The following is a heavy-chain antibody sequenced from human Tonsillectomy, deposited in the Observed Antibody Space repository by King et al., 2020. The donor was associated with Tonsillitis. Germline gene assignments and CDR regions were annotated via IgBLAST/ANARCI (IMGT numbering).Heavy chain of an antibody. CDR3: ARGSLTIFGVAPHY. V-gene: IGHV4-34*01. J-gene: IGHJ4*02. CDR1: GGSFSTYY. Sequence: VQLQQWGAGLLKPSETLSLTCAVYGGSFSTYYWSWIRQPPGKGLDGIGEINHSGSTNYNPSLKSRVTITVDTSRNQFSLKVSSVTAADTALYYCARGSLTIFGVAPHYWGQGTLVTVSS. CDR2: INHSGST. D-gene: IGHD3-3*01.